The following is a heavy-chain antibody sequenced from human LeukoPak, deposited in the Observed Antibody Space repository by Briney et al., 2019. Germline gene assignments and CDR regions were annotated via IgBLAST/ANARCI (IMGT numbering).Heavy chain of an antibody. CDR3: ARVVVHYYFGLDF. V-gene: IGHV4-31*03. Sequence: SETLSLTCTVSGASISSGGYSWSWIRQHPEKGLEWIGNIYYRGSTYYNPSLKSRLTLSIDMSKNQFSLRLSSVTAADTALYYCARVVVHYYFGLDFWGQGTTVTVYS. CDR1: GASISSGGYS. D-gene: IGHD2-8*01. J-gene: IGHJ6*02. CDR2: IYYRGST.